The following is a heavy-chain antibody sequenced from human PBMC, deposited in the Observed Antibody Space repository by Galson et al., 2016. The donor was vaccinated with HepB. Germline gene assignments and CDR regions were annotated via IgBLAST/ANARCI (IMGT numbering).Heavy chain of an antibody. D-gene: IGHD3-10*01. Sequence: SLRLSCAASGFTFSTYWMHWLRQVPGKGLVWVARINIDGSATNYADSVKGRFTVSGDNAQNTLFLQMDSLRDDDTAVYYCAREEITVVGGVITPRCDSWGQGTLVTVSS. J-gene: IGHJ5*01. CDR2: INIDGSAT. CDR1: GFTFSTYW. V-gene: IGHV3-74*01. CDR3: AREEITVVGGVITPRCDS.